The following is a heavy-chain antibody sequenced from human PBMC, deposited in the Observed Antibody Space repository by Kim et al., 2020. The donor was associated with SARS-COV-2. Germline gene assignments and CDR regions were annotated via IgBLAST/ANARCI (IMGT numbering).Heavy chain of an antibody. J-gene: IGHJ3*02. CDR3: ARGVDI. CDR2: PSGGST. Sequence: PSGGSTSYAQKFQGRVTMTRDTSTSTVYMELSSLRSEDTAVYYCARGVDICGQGTMVTVSS. V-gene: IGHV1-46*01.